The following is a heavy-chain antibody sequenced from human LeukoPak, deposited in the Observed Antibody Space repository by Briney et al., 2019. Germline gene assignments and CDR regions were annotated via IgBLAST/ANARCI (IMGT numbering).Heavy chain of an antibody. Sequence: PSETLSLTCTVSGGSISSYYGSWIRQPPGKRLEWIGYIYYSGSTHYNPSLKSRVTISVDTSKNQFSLKLSSVTAADTAVYYCARGGVVAPNWFDPWGQGTLVTVSS. CDR3: ARGGVVAPNWFDP. D-gene: IGHD2-15*01. CDR2: IYYSGST. CDR1: GGSISSYY. V-gene: IGHV4-59*01. J-gene: IGHJ5*02.